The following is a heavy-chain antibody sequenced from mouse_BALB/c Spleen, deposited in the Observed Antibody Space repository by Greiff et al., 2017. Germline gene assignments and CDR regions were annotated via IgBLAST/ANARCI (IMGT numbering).Heavy chain of an antibody. CDR1: GFSLTSYG. Sequence: QVQLKESGPGLVAPSQSLSITCTVSGFSLTSYGVHWVRQPPGKGLEWLGVIWAGGSTNYNSALMSRLSISKDNSKSQVFLKMNSLQTDDTAMYYCAREGGEDYVAMDYWGQGTSVTVSS. CDR3: AREGGEDYVAMDY. J-gene: IGHJ4*01. V-gene: IGHV2-9*02. CDR2: IWAGGST. D-gene: IGHD2-13*01.